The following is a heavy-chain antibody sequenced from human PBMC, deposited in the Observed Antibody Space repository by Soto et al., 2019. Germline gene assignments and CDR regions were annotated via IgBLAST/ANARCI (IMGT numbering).Heavy chain of an antibody. J-gene: IGHJ6*02. Sequence: PGESLKISCKASGYSFTNYWIGWVRQTPGKGLEWMGIIFPGDSDTRYSPSFLGQVTISADKSISTAYLQWSSLKASDTAMYYCARPRSSSRNYYGMDVWGQGTTVTVSS. D-gene: IGHD6-13*01. V-gene: IGHV5-51*01. CDR2: IFPGDSDT. CDR1: GYSFTNYW. CDR3: ARPRSSSRNYYGMDV.